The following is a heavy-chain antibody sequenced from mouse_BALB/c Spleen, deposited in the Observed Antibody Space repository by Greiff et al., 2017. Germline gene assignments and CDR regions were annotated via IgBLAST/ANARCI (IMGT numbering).Heavy chain of an antibody. Sequence: EVQLVESGPGLVKPSQSLSLTCSVTGYSITSGYYWNWIRQFPGNKLEWMGYISYDGSNNYNPSLKNRISITRDTSKNQFFLKLNSVTTEDTATYYCARLVVPHYAMDYWGQGTSVTVSS. CDR2: ISYDGSN. J-gene: IGHJ4*01. D-gene: IGHD1-1*01. CDR1: GYSITSGYY. V-gene: IGHV3-6*02. CDR3: ARLVVPHYAMDY.